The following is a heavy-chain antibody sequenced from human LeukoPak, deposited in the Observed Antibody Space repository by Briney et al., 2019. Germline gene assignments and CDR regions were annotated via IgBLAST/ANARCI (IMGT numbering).Heavy chain of an antibody. J-gene: IGHJ4*02. V-gene: IGHV3-7*01. CDR1: GFTISTYW. Sequence: GGSLRLSCAASGFTISTYWMSWVRQAPGKGLEWVANIKQDGSQKYYVDSVKGRFTISRDNARNSLYLQMNSLRAEDTAVYYCIRDLFDDYSLDYWGQGALVTVSS. CDR3: IRDLFDDYSLDY. CDR2: IKQDGSQK. D-gene: IGHD3-16*01.